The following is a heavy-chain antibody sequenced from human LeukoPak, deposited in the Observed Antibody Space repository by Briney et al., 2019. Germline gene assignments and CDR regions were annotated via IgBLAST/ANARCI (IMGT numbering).Heavy chain of an antibody. CDR3: ARISSGRNGSSWPPYSPTYYYYYYMDV. CDR1: GGSISSYY. V-gene: IGHV4-59*01. J-gene: IGHJ6*03. Sequence: PSETLSLTCTVSGGSISSYYWTWIRQPPGKGLEWIGYIYYSGSTNYNPSLKSRVTISVDTSKNQFSLKLSSVTAADTAVYYCARISSGRNGSSWPPYSPTYYYYYYMDVWGKGTTVTISS. CDR2: IYYSGST. D-gene: IGHD6-13*01.